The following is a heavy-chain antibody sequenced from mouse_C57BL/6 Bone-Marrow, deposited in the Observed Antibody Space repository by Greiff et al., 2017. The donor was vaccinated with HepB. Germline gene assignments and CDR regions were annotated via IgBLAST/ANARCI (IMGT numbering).Heavy chain of an antibody. CDR3: ARDMIRNYAMDY. V-gene: IGHV5-4*01. CDR2: ISDGGSYT. Sequence: EVKLMESGGGLVKPGGSLKLSCAASGFTFSSYAMSWVRQTPEKRLEWVATISDGGSYTYYPDNVKGRSTISRDNAKNNLYLQMSHLKSEDTAMYYCARDMIRNYAMDYWGQGTSVTVSS. J-gene: IGHJ4*01. D-gene: IGHD2-4*01. CDR1: GFTFSSYA.